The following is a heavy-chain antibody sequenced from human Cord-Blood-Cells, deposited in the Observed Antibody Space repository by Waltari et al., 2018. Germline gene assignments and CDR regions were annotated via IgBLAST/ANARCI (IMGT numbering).Heavy chain of an antibody. Sequence: QVQLVGSGGGVVQPGRSLRRSCAASGFTFSSYGMHWVRQAPGKGLEWVVVISYVGSNKYYADSVKGRFTISRDNSKNTLYLQMNSLRAEDTAVYYGAKAGYSSSWYFDYWGQGTLVTVSS. V-gene: IGHV3-30*18. J-gene: IGHJ4*02. CDR1: GFTFSSYG. CDR2: ISYVGSNK. D-gene: IGHD6-13*01. CDR3: AKAGYSSSWYFDY.